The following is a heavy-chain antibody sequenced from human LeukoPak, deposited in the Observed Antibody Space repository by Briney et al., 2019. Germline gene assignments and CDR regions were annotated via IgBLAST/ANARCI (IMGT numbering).Heavy chain of an antibody. V-gene: IGHV4-38-2*01. CDR2: IYYSGST. CDR3: ARHFKTAMVTLYNWFDP. Sequence: PSETLSLTCAVSGYSISSGYYWGWIRQPPGKGLEWIGSIYYSGSTYYNPSLKSRVTIPVDTSKNQFSLKLSSVTAADTAVYYCARHFKTAMVTLYNWFDPWGQGTLVTVSS. CDR1: GYSISSGYY. D-gene: IGHD5-18*01. J-gene: IGHJ5*02.